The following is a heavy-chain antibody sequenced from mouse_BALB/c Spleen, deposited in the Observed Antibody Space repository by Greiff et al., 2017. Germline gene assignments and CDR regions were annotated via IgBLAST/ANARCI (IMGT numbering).Heavy chain of an antibody. CDR1: GYAFSSSW. D-gene: IGHD1-1*01. V-gene: IGHV1-82*01. CDR2: IYPGDGDT. CDR3: ARPSYGSSSMDY. J-gene: IGHJ4*01. Sequence: QVQLQQSGPELVKPGASVKISCKASGYAFSSSWMNWVKQRPGQGLEWIGRIYPGDGDTNYNGKFKGKATLTADKSSSTAYMQLSSLTSVDSAVYFCARPSYGSSSMDYWGQGTSVTVSS.